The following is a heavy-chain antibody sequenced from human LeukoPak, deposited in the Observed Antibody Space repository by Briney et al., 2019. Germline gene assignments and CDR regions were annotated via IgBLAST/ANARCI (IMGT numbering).Heavy chain of an antibody. J-gene: IGHJ4*02. V-gene: IGHV4-34*01. CDR2: INDSGST. CDR3: ARGGLNSNYFDS. D-gene: IGHD4-11*01. CDR1: GGSFSGYY. Sequence: SETLSLTCAVYGGSFSGYYWSWIRQPPGKGLEWIGEINDSGSTKYIPPLKSRVTISVDTSKKQFSLKVNSVTAADTAVYYCARGGLNSNYFDSWGQGTLVTVSS.